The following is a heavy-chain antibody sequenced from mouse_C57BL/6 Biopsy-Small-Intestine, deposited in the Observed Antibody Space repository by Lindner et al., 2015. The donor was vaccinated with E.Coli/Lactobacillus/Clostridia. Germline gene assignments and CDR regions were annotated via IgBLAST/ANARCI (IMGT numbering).Heavy chain of an antibody. CDR1: DYTFTGYW. D-gene: IGHD3-1*01. J-gene: IGHJ4*01. Sequence: VQLQESGAELMKPGASVKLSCKATDYTFTGYWIEWVKQRPGHGLEWIGEILPGSGSTNYNEKFKGKATFTADTSSKTAYIQLSSLTTEDSAIYYCARRFGVPYVLDYWGQGTSVTVSS. CDR3: ARRFGVPYVLDY. V-gene: IGHV1-9*01. CDR2: ILPGSGST.